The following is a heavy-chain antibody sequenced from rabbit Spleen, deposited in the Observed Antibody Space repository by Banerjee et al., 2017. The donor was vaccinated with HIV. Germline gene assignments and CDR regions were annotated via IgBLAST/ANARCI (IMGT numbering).Heavy chain of an antibody. Sequence: QQLEESGGDLVKPGASLTLTCTASGIDLSSYYYMCWVRQAPGKGLEWIACIYIKSGSTWYASWAKGRFTISKASSTTVTLQMTSLTAADTATYFCARDVSGSSQKFNLWGPGTLVTVS. D-gene: IGHD4-2*01. CDR2: IYIKSGST. CDR3: ARDVSGSSQKFNL. CDR1: GIDLSSYYY. V-gene: IGHV1S40*01. J-gene: IGHJ4*01.